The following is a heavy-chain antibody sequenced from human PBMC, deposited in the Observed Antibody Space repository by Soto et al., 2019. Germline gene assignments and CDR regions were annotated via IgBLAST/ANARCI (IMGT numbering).Heavy chain of an antibody. V-gene: IGHV4-59*01. J-gene: IGHJ4*02. Sequence: SETLSLTCTVSGTSISSYYWSWIRQPPGKGLEWIANIHYSGTTNYNPSLASRVTLSVDTSKNQFSLKMTSVTAADRAMYFCARYNSYDIDYWGQGTPVTVSS. CDR2: IHYSGTT. D-gene: IGHD1-1*01. CDR1: GTSISSYY. CDR3: ARYNSYDIDY.